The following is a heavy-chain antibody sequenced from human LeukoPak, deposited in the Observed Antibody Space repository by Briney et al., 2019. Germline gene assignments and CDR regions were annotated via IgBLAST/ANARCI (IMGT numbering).Heavy chain of an antibody. V-gene: IGHV3-7*04. J-gene: IGHJ5*02. CDR3: ARGLSNGDSRYNWFGP. Sequence: PGGSLRLSCVASRFTFTSHWINWVRQVPGKGLEWVANIKLDGSEKNYVDSVKGRFTISRDNDKNSLHLQMNSLRAEDTAVYYCARGLSNGDSRYNWFGPWGQGTLDTVSS. D-gene: IGHD2-8*01. CDR1: RFTFTSHW. CDR2: IKLDGSEK.